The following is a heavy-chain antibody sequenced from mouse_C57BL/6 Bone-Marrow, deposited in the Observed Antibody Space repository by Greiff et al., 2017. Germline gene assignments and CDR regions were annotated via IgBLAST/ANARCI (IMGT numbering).Heavy chain of an antibody. D-gene: IGHD2-10*01. CDR3: ARPTIYFDY. J-gene: IGHJ2*01. CDR2: IDPSDSYT. CDR1: GYTFTSYW. Sequence: QVQLQQPGAELVRPGTSLKLSCKASGYTFTSYWMHWVKQRPGQGLEWIGVIDPSDSYTNYNQKFKGKATLTVDTSSSTAYMQLSSLTSEDSAVYYCARPTIYFDYWGQGTTLTVSS. V-gene: IGHV1-59*01.